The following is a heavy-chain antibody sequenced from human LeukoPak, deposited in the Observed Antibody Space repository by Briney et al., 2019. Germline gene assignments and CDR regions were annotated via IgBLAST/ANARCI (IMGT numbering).Heavy chain of an antibody. V-gene: IGHV3-7*03. D-gene: IGHD6-19*01. CDR1: GFTFSSYW. J-gene: IGHJ4*02. CDR3: AGELWQWRY. CDR2: IKQDGSQK. Sequence: PGGSLRLSCAASGFTFSSYWMSWVRQAPGKGLEWVTSIKQDGSQKYYVDSVKGRFTISRDNAKNSLYLQMNSLRAEDTAVYYCAGELWQWRYWGQGTLVTVSS.